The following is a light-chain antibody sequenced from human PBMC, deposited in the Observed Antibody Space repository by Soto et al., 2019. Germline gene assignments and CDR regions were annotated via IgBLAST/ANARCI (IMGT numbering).Light chain of an antibody. J-gene: IGKJ2*03. CDR1: QTVSSSF. V-gene: IGKV3-20*01. CDR3: QQYSSSPHS. Sequence: EIVLTQSPGTLSLSPGERATLSCRASQTVSSSFLAWYQQRPGQAPTLLIYGSSSRASGIPDRFSGSVSGTEITLPSTRLEPEYYAVYYCQQYSSSPHSVGQSTKLEIK. CDR2: GSS.